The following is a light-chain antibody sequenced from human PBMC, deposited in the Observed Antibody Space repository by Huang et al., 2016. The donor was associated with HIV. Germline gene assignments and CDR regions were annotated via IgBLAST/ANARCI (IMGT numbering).Light chain of an antibody. CDR1: QGISSW. Sequence: DIQMTQYPSSVSASVGDRVSITCRASQGISSWLAWYQQKPWKAPKLLIYAASNLQSGVPSRFSGSGSGTDFTLTINSLQPEDFATYFCQQINIFPYTFGQGTKLEIK. CDR3: QQINIFPYT. CDR2: AAS. J-gene: IGKJ2*01. V-gene: IGKV1-12*01.